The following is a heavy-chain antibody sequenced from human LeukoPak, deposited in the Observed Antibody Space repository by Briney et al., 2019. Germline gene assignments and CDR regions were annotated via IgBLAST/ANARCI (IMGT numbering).Heavy chain of an antibody. D-gene: IGHD3-22*01. V-gene: IGHV1-69*05. CDR2: IIPIFGTA. CDR3: ARVYYDSSGYYYIFDY. CDR1: GGTFSSYA. J-gene: IGHJ4*02. Sequence: SVKVSCKASGGTFSSYAISWVRQAPGQGLEWLGGIIPIFGTANYAQKFQGRVTITTDESTSTAYMELSSLRSEDTAVYYCARVYYDSSGYYYIFDYWGQGTLVTVSS.